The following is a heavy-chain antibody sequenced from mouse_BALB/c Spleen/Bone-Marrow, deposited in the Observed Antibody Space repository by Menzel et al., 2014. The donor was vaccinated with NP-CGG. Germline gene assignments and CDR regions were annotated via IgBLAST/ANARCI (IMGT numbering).Heavy chain of an antibody. D-gene: IGHD2-14*01. V-gene: IGHV1-82*01. J-gene: IGHJ4*01. CDR2: IYPGDGDT. CDR1: GYAFSSSW. Sequence: VMLVESGPELVKPGASVKISCKASGYAFSSSWMNWVKQRPGQGLEWIGRIYPGDGDTDYNGKFKGKATLTADKSSSTAYMQLSSLTSVDSAVYFCASPYYRYDALDYWGQGASVTVSS. CDR3: ASPYYRYDALDY.